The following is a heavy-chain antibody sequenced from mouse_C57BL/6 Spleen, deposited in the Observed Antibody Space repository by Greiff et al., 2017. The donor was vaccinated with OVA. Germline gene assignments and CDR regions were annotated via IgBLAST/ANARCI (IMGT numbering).Heavy chain of an antibody. CDR1: GYTFTDYN. CDR3: ARGDSSGYVGY. V-gene: IGHV1-22*01. CDR2: INPNNGGT. J-gene: IGHJ2*01. Sequence: EVQLQQSGPELVKPGASVKMSCKASGYTFTDYNMHWVKQSHGKSLEWIGYINPNNGGTSYNQKFKGKATLTVDTSSSTAYMQLSSLTSEDSAVYYCARGDSSGYVGYWGQGTTLTVSS. D-gene: IGHD3-2*02.